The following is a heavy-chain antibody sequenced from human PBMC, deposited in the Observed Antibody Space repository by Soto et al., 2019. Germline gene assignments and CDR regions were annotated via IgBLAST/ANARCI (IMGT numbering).Heavy chain of an antibody. CDR3: ARGGRYSSSSSYYSGMDV. Sequence: QVPLLESGGGVVQPGRSLRLSCAASGFTFSSYTLHWVRQAPGKGLEWVALISYDGIDKNYADSVKGRFTISRDSSTNTLYLQMDGLRAEDTAVFYCARGGRYSSSSSYYSGMDVWGHGTTVTVS. V-gene: IGHV3-30-3*01. CDR2: ISYDGIDK. D-gene: IGHD6-6*01. CDR1: GFTFSSYT. J-gene: IGHJ6*02.